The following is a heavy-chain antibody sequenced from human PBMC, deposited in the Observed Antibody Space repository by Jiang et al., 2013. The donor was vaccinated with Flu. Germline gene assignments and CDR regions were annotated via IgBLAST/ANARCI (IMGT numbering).Heavy chain of an antibody. J-gene: IGHJ4*02. Sequence: RADGGTTDYAAPVKGRFTISRDDSKTTLSLQMNSLKTEDTAVYYCTTGSYWGQGTLVTVSP. CDR3: TTGSY. CDR2: RADGGTT. V-gene: IGHV3-15*01.